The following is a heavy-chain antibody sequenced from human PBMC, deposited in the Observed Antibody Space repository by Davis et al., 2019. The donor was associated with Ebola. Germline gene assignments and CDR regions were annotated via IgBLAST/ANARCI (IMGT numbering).Heavy chain of an antibody. V-gene: IGHV4-39*01. J-gene: IGHJ6*02. CDR3: ARHTAPIYGIDV. CDR2: IFYIGTT. D-gene: IGHD5-18*01. CDR1: GGSISSSSYY. Sequence: SETLSLTCTVSGGSISSSSYYWGWIRQPPGRGLEWIGHIFYIGTTQYNPSLKNRVTISVDTSKKQFSLRVTSVTAADTAVYYCARHTAPIYGIDVWGQGTTVTVSS.